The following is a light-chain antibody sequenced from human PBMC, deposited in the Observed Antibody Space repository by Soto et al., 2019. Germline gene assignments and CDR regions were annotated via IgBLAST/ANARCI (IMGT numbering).Light chain of an antibody. CDR1: QSVSSSF. J-gene: IGKJ2*01. CDR2: GAS. V-gene: IGKV3-20*01. Sequence: EIVLTQSPGTLSLSPGERATLSCRASQSVSSSFFAWYQQKPGQSPRLLIYGASSRATDIPDRFSGSGSGTDFTLTISTLEPEDFAVYYCQQYGSSGYTFGQGTKLEIK. CDR3: QQYGSSGYT.